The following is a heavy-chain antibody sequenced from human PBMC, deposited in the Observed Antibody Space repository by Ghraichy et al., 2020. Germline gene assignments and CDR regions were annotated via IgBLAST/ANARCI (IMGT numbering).Heavy chain of an antibody. D-gene: IGHD6-19*01. CDR3: TTEKAGPSTYYGMDV. V-gene: IGHV3-15*01. J-gene: IGHJ6*02. CDR2: IKSKTDGGTT. Sequence: LSLTCAASGFTFSNAWMSWVRQAPGKGLEWVGRIKSKTDGGTTDYAAPVKGRFTISRDDSKNTLYLQMNSLKTEDTAVYYCTTEKAGPSTYYGMDVWGQGTTVTVSS. CDR1: GFTFSNAW.